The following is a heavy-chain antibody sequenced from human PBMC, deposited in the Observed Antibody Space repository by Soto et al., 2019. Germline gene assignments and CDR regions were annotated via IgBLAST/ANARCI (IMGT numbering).Heavy chain of an antibody. CDR2: IYYSGST. J-gene: IGHJ4*02. V-gene: IGHV4-39*01. Sequence: SETLSLTCTVSGGSISSSSYYWGWIRQPPGKGLEWIGSIYYSGSTYYNPSLKSRVTISVDTSKNQFSLKLSSVTAADTAVYYCARYAYCGGDCYWTYYFDYWGQGTRVTVSS. CDR3: ARYAYCGGDCYWTYYFDY. CDR1: GGSISSSSYY. D-gene: IGHD2-21*02.